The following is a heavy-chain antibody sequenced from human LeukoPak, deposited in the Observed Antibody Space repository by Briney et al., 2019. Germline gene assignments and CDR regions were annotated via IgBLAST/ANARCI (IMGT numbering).Heavy chain of an antibody. Sequence: SVKVPCKASGGTFSSYAISWVRQAPGQGLEWMGGIIPIFGTANYAQKFQGRVTISADKSTSTAYMELSSLRSEDTAVYYCARWRATYYDFWSGYYYFDYWGQGTLVTVSS. D-gene: IGHD3-3*01. J-gene: IGHJ4*02. CDR3: ARWRATYYDFWSGYYYFDY. V-gene: IGHV1-69*06. CDR1: GGTFSSYA. CDR2: IIPIFGTA.